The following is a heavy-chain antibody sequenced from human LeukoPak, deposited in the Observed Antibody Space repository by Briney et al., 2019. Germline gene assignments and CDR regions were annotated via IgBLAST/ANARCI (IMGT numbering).Heavy chain of an antibody. V-gene: IGHV3-53*04. CDR3: ARFLGRITISGVVPYGMDV. J-gene: IGHJ6*02. D-gene: IGHD3-3*01. CDR1: GFIVSSNY. Sequence: GGSLRLSCAASGFIVSSNYMTWVRQAPGKGLEWVSLIHSAGGTYYTDSVKGRFTISRHSSKNTLYLQMNSLRGEDTAVYYCARFLGRITISGVVPYGMDVWGQGTTVTVSS. CDR2: IHSAGGT.